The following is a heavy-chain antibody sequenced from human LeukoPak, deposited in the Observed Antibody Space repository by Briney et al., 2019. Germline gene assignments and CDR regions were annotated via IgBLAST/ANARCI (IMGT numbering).Heavy chain of an antibody. J-gene: IGHJ3*02. CDR2: ISSTGDDI. V-gene: IGHV3-21*04. CDR3: VSGKDPDSAWENYRLDAFDI. D-gene: IGHD3-16*02. CDR1: GFNFSSYS. Sequence: NSGGSLRLSCAASGFNFSSYSITWTRQAPGKGLEWVSSISSTGDDIYYADSVRGRFTISRDNAKSSLFLQLDSLRAEDTALYYCVSGKDPDSAWENYRLDAFDIWGQGTTVIVSS.